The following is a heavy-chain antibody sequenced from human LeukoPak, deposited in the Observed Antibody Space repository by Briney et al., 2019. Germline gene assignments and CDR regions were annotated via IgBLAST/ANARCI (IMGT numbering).Heavy chain of an antibody. D-gene: IGHD3-10*01. Sequence: SETLSLTCTVSGGSISSYYWSWIRQPPGKGLEWIGYIYYSGSTNYNPSLKSRVTISVDTSKNHFSLKLSSVTAADTAVYYCARDQLREVRGGKPTRAFDIWGQGTMVTVSS. CDR3: ARDQLREVRGGKPTRAFDI. CDR1: GGSISSYY. CDR2: IYYSGST. J-gene: IGHJ3*02. V-gene: IGHV4-59*12.